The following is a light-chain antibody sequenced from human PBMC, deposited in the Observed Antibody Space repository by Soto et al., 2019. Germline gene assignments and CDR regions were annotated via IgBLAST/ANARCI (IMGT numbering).Light chain of an antibody. CDR1: QTISSW. CDR2: KAS. J-gene: IGKJ1*01. V-gene: IGKV1-5*03. CDR3: QHYNCYSEA. Sequence: DIQMTQSPSTLSGSVGDRVTITCRASQTISSWLAWYQQKPGKAPKLLIYKASTLKSGVPSRFSGSGSGTEFTLTISSLQPDDFATCYCQHYNCYSEAFGQGTKVELK.